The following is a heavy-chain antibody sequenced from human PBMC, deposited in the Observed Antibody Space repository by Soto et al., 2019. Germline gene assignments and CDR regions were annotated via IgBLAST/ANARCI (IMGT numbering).Heavy chain of an antibody. CDR2: MYDSGST. Sequence: SETLSLTCTVSGGSISDYYWSWIRQPPGKGLEWIGYMYDSGSTRYNPSLNSRATISVDTSKNQFSLNLSSVTAADTAVYYCASHNGPLYVGYYYVMDVWGQGTTVTVSS. V-gene: IGHV4-59*08. J-gene: IGHJ6*02. CDR3: ASHNGPLYVGYYYVMDV. D-gene: IGHD3-16*01. CDR1: GGSISDYY.